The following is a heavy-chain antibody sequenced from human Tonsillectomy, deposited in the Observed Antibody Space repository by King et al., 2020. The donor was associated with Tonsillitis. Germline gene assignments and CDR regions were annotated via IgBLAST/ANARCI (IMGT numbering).Heavy chain of an antibody. CDR1: GDSISRRGYF. Sequence: QLQESGPGLVKPWETLSLTCTVSGDSISRRGYFWGWIRQPPGKGLEWVAGVYYSGSTYSNPSLKSRVTASVDTSKNQFSPPLNSVTAADTAVYYCARQGVPGGNDYWGQGTLVTVSS. CDR3: ARQGVPGGNDY. CDR2: VYYSGST. D-gene: IGHD2-2*01. J-gene: IGHJ4*02. V-gene: IGHV4-39*01.